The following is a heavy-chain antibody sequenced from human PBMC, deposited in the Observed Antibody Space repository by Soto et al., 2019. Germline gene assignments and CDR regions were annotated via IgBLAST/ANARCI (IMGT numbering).Heavy chain of an antibody. J-gene: IGHJ4*02. CDR2: IYYSGST. Sequence: PSETLSLTCTVSGGSISSGDYYWSWIRQPPGKGLEWIGYIYYSGSTYYNPSLKSRVTISVDTSKNQFSLKLSSVTAADTAVYYCARGLDCNGDSCFGLFDYWGQGALVTVSS. D-gene: IGHD2-15*01. V-gene: IGHV4-30-4*01. CDR1: GGSISSGDYY. CDR3: ARGLDCNGDSCFGLFDY.